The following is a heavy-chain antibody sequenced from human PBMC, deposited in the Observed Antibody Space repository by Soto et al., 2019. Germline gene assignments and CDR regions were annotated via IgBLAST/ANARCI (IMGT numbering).Heavy chain of an antibody. CDR2: TYYRSKWYN. V-gene: IGHV6-1*01. D-gene: IGHD1-26*01. CDR1: GDSVSSNSAA. Sequence: SQTLSLTCAISGDSVSSNSAAWNWIRQSPSRGLEWLGRTYYRSKWYNDCAVSVKSRITINPDTSKNQFSLQLNSVTPEDTAVYYCARDSLAGRGYYYYGMDVWGQGTTVTVSS. J-gene: IGHJ6*02. CDR3: ARDSLAGRGYYYYGMDV.